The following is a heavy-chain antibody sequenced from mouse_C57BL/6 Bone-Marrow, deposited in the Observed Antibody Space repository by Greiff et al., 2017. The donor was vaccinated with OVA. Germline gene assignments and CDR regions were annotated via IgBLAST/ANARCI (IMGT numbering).Heavy chain of an antibody. D-gene: IGHD2-3*01. CDR2: IWTGGGT. CDR3: ARNPPRWSPGGYAMDY. Sequence: VKLVESGPGLVAPSQSLSITCTVSGFSLTSYAISWVRQPPGKGLEWLGAIWTGGGTNYNSALKSRLSISKDNSKSQVFLKMNSLQTDDTARYYCARNPPRWSPGGYAMDYWGQGTSVTVSS. V-gene: IGHV2-9-1*01. J-gene: IGHJ4*01. CDR1: GFSLTSYA.